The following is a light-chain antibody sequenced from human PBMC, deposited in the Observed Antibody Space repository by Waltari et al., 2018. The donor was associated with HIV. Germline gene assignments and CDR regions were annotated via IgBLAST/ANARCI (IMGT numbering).Light chain of an antibody. CDR1: RGRVASNS. Sequence: NFMLTQPPSASESPGTTVTIYSTRARGRVASNSPRVDQRRPGSAPTTVIYKEHQRPSGVPDRFSGSIDSSSNSASLTISGLKTEDEADYYCQSYDSTNWVFGGGTKLTVL. CDR3: QSYDSTNWV. J-gene: IGLJ3*02. CDR2: KEH. V-gene: IGLV6-57*03.